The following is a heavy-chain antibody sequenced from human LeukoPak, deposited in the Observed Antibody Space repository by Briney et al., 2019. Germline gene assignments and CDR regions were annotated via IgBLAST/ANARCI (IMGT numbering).Heavy chain of an antibody. CDR3: ARGGYYYYYGMDV. D-gene: IGHD5-12*01. Sequence: SETLSLTCTVSGGSISSGGYYWSWIRQHLGKGLEWIGYIYYSGSTYYNPSLKSRVTISVDTSKNQFSLKLSSVTAADTAVYYCARGGYYYYYGMDVWGQGTTVTVSS. V-gene: IGHV4-31*03. CDR1: GGSISSGGYY. CDR2: IYYSGST. J-gene: IGHJ6*02.